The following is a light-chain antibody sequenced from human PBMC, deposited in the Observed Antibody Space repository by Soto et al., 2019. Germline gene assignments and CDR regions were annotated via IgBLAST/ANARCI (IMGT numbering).Light chain of an antibody. CDR1: QSISSY. V-gene: IGKV1-39*01. CDR2: ATS. Sequence: DIQMTQSPPSLSASVGDRVIITCRASQSISSYLNWYQQRPGTAPKLLIYATSSLQSGVPSRFSGSGSATEFTLTISSLQPEDFATYYCQQSYSTLYTFGQGTKLEIK. J-gene: IGKJ2*01. CDR3: QQSYSTLYT.